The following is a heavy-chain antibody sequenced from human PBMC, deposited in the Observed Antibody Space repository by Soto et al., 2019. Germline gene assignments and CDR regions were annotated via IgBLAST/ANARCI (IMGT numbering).Heavy chain of an antibody. D-gene: IGHD5-12*01. V-gene: IGHV3-43*01. Sequence: GGSLRLSCAGSGFTFDDHTMHWVRQAPGKGLEWVSLITWDAGSAFYADSVRGRFTISRDNSKNSLYLQMNSLRTEDSALYYCENEKDRLLVYWGRGTLVTVSS. CDR1: GFTFDDHT. J-gene: IGHJ4*02. CDR2: ITWDAGSA. CDR3: ENEKDRLLVY.